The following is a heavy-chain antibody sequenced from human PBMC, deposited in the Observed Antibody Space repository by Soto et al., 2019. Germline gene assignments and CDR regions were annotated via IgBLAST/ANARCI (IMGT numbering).Heavy chain of an antibody. CDR3: ARVGGRGYSYGYGY. CDR2: IIPIFGTA. D-gene: IGHD5-18*01. CDR1: GGTFSSYA. Sequence: ASVKVSCKASGGTFSSYAISWVRQAPGQGLEWMGGIIPIFGTANYAQKFQGRVTITADKSTSTAYMELSSLRSEDTAVYYCARVGGRGYSYGYGYWGQGTLVTVSS. J-gene: IGHJ4*02. V-gene: IGHV1-69*06.